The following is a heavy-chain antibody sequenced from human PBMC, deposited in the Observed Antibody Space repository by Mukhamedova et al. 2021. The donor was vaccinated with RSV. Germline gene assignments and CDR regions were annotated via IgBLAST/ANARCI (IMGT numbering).Heavy chain of an antibody. CDR3: TRPGSYCSGGGSCFPFGY. Sequence: VRQAPGKGLEWLANINQDGSETKYVDSVKGRFTISRDNAKNSLYLQMNNLRAEDSAVCYCTRPGSYCSGGGSCFPFGYWGQGTLVT. V-gene: IGHV3-7*01. J-gene: IGHJ4*02. D-gene: IGHD2-15*01. CDR2: INQDGSET.